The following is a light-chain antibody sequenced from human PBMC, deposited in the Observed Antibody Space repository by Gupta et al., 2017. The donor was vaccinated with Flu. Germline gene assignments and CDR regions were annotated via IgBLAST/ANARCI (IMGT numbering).Light chain of an antibody. V-gene: IGLV6-57*01. Sequence: NFMLTQPHSVSESPGKTVTISCTRSSGSISTNYVQWYQQRPGSSPTTVIYEDNQRPSGVPDRFSGPIDSSSNSASLTISGLKTEDEADYFCQSYDSFNRYVVFGGGTKLTVL. CDR2: EDN. CDR3: QSYDSFNRYVV. J-gene: IGLJ2*01. CDR1: SGSISTNY.